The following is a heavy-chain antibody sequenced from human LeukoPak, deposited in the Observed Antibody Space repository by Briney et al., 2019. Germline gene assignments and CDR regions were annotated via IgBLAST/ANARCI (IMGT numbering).Heavy chain of an antibody. CDR3: ATEGGGSNWFDP. V-gene: IGHV1-24*01. J-gene: IGHJ5*02. CDR2: FDPEDGET. Sequence: GASVKVSCKVSGYTLTELSMHWVRQAPGKGLEWMGGFDPEDGETIYAQKLQGRVTMTEDTSTDTAYMELSSLRSEDTAVYYCATEGGGSNWFDPWGQGTLVTVSS. D-gene: IGHD4-23*01. CDR1: GYTLTELS.